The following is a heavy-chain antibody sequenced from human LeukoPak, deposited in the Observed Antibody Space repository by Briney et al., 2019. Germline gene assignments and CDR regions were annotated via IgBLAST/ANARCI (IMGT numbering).Heavy chain of an antibody. Sequence: GSLRLSCAASGFTFSSYAMSWIRQPPGKALEWIGDIYYSGSTNYNPSLKSRVTISVDTSKNQFSLKLSSVTAAGTAVYYCARAIAAAGYFDYWGQGTLVTVSS. CDR3: ARAIAAAGYFDY. J-gene: IGHJ4*02. CDR2: IYYSGST. V-gene: IGHV4-59*08. CDR1: GFTFSSYA. D-gene: IGHD6-13*01.